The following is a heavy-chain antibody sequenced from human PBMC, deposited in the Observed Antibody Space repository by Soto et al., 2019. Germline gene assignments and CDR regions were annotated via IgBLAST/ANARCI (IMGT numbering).Heavy chain of an antibody. CDR3: ARRVVPAAIDAFDI. D-gene: IGHD2-2*01. CDR2: MNPNSGNT. V-gene: IGHV1-8*01. J-gene: IGHJ3*02. CDR1: GYTFTSYD. Sequence: ASVKVSCTASGYTFTSYDINWVRQATGQGIEWMGWMNPNSGNTGYAQKFQGRVTMTRNTSISTAYMELSSLRSEDTAVYYCARRVVPAAIDAFDIWGQGTMVTASS.